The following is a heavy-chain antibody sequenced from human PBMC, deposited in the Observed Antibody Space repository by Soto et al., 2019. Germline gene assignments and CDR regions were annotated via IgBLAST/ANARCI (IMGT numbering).Heavy chain of an antibody. CDR2: IRNNGYGGTA. CDR3: IRGSFGYYGP. CDR1: GLKFGDYA. V-gene: IGHV3-49*04. Sequence: GGSLRLSCAASGLKFGDYAMTWVRQPPGKGLEWVGFIRNNGYGGTANYAASVKGRFTISRDDSKTIAYLQMNSLKTEDTAVYYCIRGSFGYYGPWGQGTLVTVSS. D-gene: IGHD3-22*01. J-gene: IGHJ5*02.